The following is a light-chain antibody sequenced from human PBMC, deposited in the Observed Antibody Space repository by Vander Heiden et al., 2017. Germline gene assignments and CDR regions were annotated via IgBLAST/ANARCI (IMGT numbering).Light chain of an antibody. Sequence: LTQPSSVSGSPRPSITISCTGTSRDVGSNNFVYWYQQNPGNAPKLMIDEGSKRRSGVSNRFSGSKYGNTASLTISGLQAEDEDDYYCCSYAGSSTLVFGTGTKVTVL. V-gene: IGLV2-23*01. CDR1: SRDVGSNNF. CDR2: EGS. CDR3: CSYAGSSTLV. J-gene: IGLJ1*01.